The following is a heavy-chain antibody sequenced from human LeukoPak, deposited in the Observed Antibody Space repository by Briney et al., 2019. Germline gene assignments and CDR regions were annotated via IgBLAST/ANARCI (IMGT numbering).Heavy chain of an antibody. V-gene: IGHV1-2*02. Sequence: ASVKVSCKASVYTFTGYYMHWVRQAPGQGLEWMGWINPNSGGTNYAQKFQGRVTMTRDTSISTAYMELSRLRSDDTAVYYCARGVTMGRGVIITRYFDYWGQGTLVTVSS. CDR1: VYTFTGYY. J-gene: IGHJ4*02. CDR3: ARGVTMGRGVIITRYFDY. D-gene: IGHD3-10*01. CDR2: INPNSGGT.